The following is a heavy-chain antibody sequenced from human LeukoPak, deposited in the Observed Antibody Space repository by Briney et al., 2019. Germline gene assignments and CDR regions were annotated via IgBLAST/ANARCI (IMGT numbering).Heavy chain of an antibody. J-gene: IGHJ4*02. D-gene: IGHD3-22*01. Sequence: GGSLRLSCAASGFTFSDYYMSWIRQAPGKGLEWVSYISSSGSTIYYADSVKGRFTISRDNAKNSLYLQMNSLRAEDTAVYYCARAKAYYYDSSVGYWGQGTLVTVSS. CDR2: ISSSGSTI. CDR1: GFTFSDYY. CDR3: ARAKAYYYDSSVGY. V-gene: IGHV3-11*01.